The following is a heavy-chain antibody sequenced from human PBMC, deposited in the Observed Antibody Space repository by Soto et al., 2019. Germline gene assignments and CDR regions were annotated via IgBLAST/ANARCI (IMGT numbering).Heavy chain of an antibody. J-gene: IGHJ4*02. D-gene: IGHD3-22*01. V-gene: IGHV3-23*01. CDR3: AKVGFYDSSGYYYYFDY. Sequence: GGSLRLSCAASGFTFSTYGMSWVRQAPGKGLERVSAISGSVGSTYYADSVKGRFTISRDNSRNTLSLQMNSLRAEDTAVYYCAKVGFYDSSGYYYYFDYWGQGTLVTVSS. CDR2: ISGSVGST. CDR1: GFTFSTYG.